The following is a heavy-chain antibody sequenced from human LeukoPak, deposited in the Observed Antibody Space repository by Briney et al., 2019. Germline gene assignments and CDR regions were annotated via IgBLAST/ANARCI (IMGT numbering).Heavy chain of an antibody. CDR1: GFTFSSYG. V-gene: IGHV3-33*01. Sequence: GGSLRLSCAASGFTFSSYGMHWVRQAPGEGLEWVAVIWYDGSNKYYADSVKGRFTISRDNSKNTLYLQMNSLRAEDTAVYYCARGAIAAADSPTDYWGQGTLVTVSS. J-gene: IGHJ4*02. D-gene: IGHD6-13*01. CDR3: ARGAIAAADSPTDY. CDR2: IWYDGSNK.